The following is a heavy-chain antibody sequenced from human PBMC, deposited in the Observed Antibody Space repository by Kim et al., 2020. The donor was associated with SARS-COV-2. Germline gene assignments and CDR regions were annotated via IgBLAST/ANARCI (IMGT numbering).Heavy chain of an antibody. CDR3: ASPNWNYGNYYFDY. V-gene: IGHV1-2*02. CDR2: INPNSGGT. J-gene: IGHJ4*02. D-gene: IGHD1-7*01. Sequence: ASVKVSCKASGYTFTGYYMHWVRQAPGQGLEWMGWINPNSGGTNYAQKFQGRVTMTRDTSISTAYMELSRLRSDDTAVYYCASPNWNYGNYYFDYWGQGTLVTVSS. CDR1: GYTFTGYY.